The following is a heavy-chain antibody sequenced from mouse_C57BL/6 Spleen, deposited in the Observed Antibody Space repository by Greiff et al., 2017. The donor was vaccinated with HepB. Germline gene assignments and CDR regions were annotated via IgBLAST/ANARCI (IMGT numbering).Heavy chain of an antibody. V-gene: IGHV1-50*01. J-gene: IGHJ3*01. CDR3: AGGDGNYPAWFAY. D-gene: IGHD2-1*01. CDR1: GYTFTSYW. CDR2: IDPSDSYT. Sequence: QVHVKQPGAELVKPGASVKLSCKASGYTFTSYWMQWVKQRPGQGLEWIGEIDPSDSYTNYNQKFKGKATLTVDTSSSTAYMQLSSLTSEDAAVYYCAGGDGNYPAWFAYWGQGTLVTVSA.